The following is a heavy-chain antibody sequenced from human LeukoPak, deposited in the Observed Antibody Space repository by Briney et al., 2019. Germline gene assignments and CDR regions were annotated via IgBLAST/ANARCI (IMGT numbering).Heavy chain of an antibody. Sequence: PGGSLRLSCAASGFTFSSYAVSWVRQAPGKGLEWVSAISGSGGSTYYADSVKGRFTISRDNSKNTLYLQMNSLRAEDTAVYYCAKAYTGYSAAARGYFDLWGRGTLVTVSS. CDR3: AKAYTGYSAAARGYFDL. V-gene: IGHV3-23*01. CDR2: ISGSGGST. J-gene: IGHJ2*01. CDR1: GFTFSSYA. D-gene: IGHD1-26*01.